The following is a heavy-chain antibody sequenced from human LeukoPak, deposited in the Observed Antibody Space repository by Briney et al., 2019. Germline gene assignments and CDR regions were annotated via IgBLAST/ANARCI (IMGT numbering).Heavy chain of an antibody. V-gene: IGHV5-51*01. J-gene: IGHJ6*03. CDR2: IYPGDSDT. CDR3: ARIGSSRYYYYYMDV. CDR1: GYSFTSYW. D-gene: IGHD6-6*01. Sequence: GESLKISCKGSGYSFTSYWIGWVRQMPGKGLEWMGIIYPGDSDTRYSPSFQGQVTISADKSIGTAYLQWSSLKASDTAMYYCARIGSSRYYYYYMDVWGKGTTVTVSS.